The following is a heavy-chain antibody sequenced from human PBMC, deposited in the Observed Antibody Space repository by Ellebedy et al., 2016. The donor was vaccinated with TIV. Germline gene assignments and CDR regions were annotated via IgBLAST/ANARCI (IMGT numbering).Heavy chain of an antibody. V-gene: IGHV3-30*02. CDR3: ANGHCSGDTCYPGPKFFDY. CDR2: IWNDGTNK. J-gene: IGHJ4*02. D-gene: IGHD2-15*01. CDR1: GFTFRKCG. Sequence: PGGSLRLSCTASGFTFRKCGMHWVRQAPGKGLEWVSFIWNDGTNKYYADSVKGRFTISRDNSNNTLSLQLNNLRAEATAVYYCANGHCSGDTCYPGPKFFDYWGPGALVTVSS.